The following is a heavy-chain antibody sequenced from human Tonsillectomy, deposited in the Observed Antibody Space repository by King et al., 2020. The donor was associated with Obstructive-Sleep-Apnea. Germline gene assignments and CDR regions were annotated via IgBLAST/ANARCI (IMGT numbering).Heavy chain of an antibody. CDR2: IYHSGST. V-gene: IGHV4-38-2*02. D-gene: IGHD2-15*01. CDR3: ARVGRGQKYFDY. CDR1: GYSISSGYY. Sequence: QLQESGPGLVKPSETLSLTCTVSGYSISSGYYWGGIRQPPGKGLEWIGSIYHSGSTYYNPSLKSRVTISVDTSKNQFSLKLGSVTAADTAVYYCARVGRGQKYFDYWGQGTLVTVSS. J-gene: IGHJ4*02.